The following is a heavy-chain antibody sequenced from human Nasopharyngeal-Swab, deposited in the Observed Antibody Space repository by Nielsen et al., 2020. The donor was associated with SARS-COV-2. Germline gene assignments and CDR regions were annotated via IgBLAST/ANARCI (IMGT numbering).Heavy chain of an antibody. CDR3: ARHAPPVYYYYMDV. V-gene: IGHV4-59*08. CDR2: IYYSGST. CDR1: GGSISSYY. Sequence: SETLSLTCTVSGGSISSYYWTWIRQSPGKGLEWIGYIYYSGSTDYNPSLKSRVTISVDTSKKQFSLRLSSLTAADTAVYYCARHAPPVYYYYMDVWGKGTTVTVSS. J-gene: IGHJ6*03.